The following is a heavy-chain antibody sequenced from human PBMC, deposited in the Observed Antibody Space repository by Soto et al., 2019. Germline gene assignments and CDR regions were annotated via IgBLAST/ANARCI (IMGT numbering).Heavy chain of an antibody. V-gene: IGHV4-31*03. CDR1: CGSISSGYY. CDR3: ARAPGDYFDY. J-gene: IGHJ4*02. CDR2: IYYRGST. Sequence: QVQLQESGPGLVKPSQTLSLISTVSCGSISSGYYWSWSRQHPGKGLEWIGYIYYRGSTYYNPSPKSRVTISVDTSKNQFSLKLSSVTAADTAVYYCARAPGDYFDYWGQGTLVTVSS.